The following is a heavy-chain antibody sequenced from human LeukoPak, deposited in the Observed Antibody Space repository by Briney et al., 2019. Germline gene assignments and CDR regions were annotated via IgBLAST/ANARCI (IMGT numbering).Heavy chain of an antibody. CDR1: GGTFSSYA. Sequence: SVKVSCKASGGTFSSYAISWVRQAPGQGLEWMGGIIPIFGTANYAQKFQGRVTITADESTSTAYMELSSLRSEDTVVYYCARSDLAQGETSSAFLFDYWGQGALVTVSS. J-gene: IGHJ4*02. D-gene: IGHD2/OR15-2a*01. CDR2: IIPIFGTA. V-gene: IGHV1-69*13. CDR3: ARSDLAQGETSSAFLFDY.